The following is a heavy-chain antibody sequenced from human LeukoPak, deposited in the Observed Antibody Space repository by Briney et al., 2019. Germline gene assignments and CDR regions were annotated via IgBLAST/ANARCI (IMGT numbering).Heavy chain of an antibody. CDR1: GGTFSSYA. V-gene: IGHV1-69*05. Sequence: SVKVSCKASGGTFSSYAISWVRQAPGQGLEWMGRIIPIFGTANYAQKFQGRVTITTDESTSTAYMELSSLRSGDTAVYYCAREIAAAGRIDYWGQRTLVTVSS. CDR3: AREIAAAGRIDY. D-gene: IGHD6-13*01. J-gene: IGHJ4*02. CDR2: IIPIFGTA.